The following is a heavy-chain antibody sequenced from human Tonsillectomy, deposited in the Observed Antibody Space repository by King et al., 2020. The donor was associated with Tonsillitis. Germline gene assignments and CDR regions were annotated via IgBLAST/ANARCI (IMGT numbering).Heavy chain of an antibody. CDR3: ASGYCSSTSCYANDY. CDR2: IIPILGIA. V-gene: IGHV1-69*04. Sequence: QLVQSGAEVKKPGSSVKVSCKASGGTFSSYAISWVRQAPGQGLEWMGRIIPILGIANYAQKFQGRVTITADKSTSTAYMELSSLRSEDTAVYYCASGYCSSTSCYANDYWGQGTLVTVSS. D-gene: IGHD2-2*01. CDR1: GGTFSSYA. J-gene: IGHJ4*02.